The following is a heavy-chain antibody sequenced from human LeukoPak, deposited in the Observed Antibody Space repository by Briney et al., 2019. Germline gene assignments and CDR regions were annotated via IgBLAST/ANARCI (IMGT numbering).Heavy chain of an antibody. V-gene: IGHV3-66*02. CDR2: IYSGGST. Sequence: GGSLRLSCAASGFTVSSNYMSWVRQAPGKGLEWVSVIYSGGSTYYADSVKGRFTISRDNSKNTLYLQMNSLRAEDTAVYYCARAFYDSSGYGYYYDYWGQGTLVTVSS. CDR1: GFTVSSNY. D-gene: IGHD3-22*01. J-gene: IGHJ4*02. CDR3: ARAFYDSSGYGYYYDY.